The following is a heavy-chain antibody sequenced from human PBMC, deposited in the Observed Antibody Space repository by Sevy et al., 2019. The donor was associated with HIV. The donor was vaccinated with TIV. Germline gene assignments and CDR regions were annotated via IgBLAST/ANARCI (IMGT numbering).Heavy chain of an antibody. D-gene: IGHD3-22*01. Sequence: GGSLRLSCAATGFTFSNYAMHWVRQAPGKGLEWVAIIWSDGAYQYHGDSVKGRFTISRDNSNNTLYLQMNNVRVEDTAVYYCARGGYYYDNAAYYALDSWGQGTLVTVSS. CDR2: IWSDGAYQ. J-gene: IGHJ4*02. CDR1: GFTFSNYA. V-gene: IGHV3-33*01. CDR3: ARGGYYYDNAAYYALDS.